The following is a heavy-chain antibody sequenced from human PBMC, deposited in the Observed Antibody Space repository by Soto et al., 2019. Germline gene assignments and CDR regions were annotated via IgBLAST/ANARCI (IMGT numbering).Heavy chain of an antibody. CDR3: ARQPERIAEIGWFDP. V-gene: IGHV3-48*01. CDR2: ISSSSSTI. Sequence: GGSLRLSCAASGFTFSSYSMNWVRQAPGKGLEWVSYISSSSSTIYYADSVQGRFTISRDNAKNSLYLQMNSLRAEDTAVYYCARQPERIAEIGWFDPWGQGTPVTVSS. D-gene: IGHD6-13*01. J-gene: IGHJ5*02. CDR1: GFTFSSYS.